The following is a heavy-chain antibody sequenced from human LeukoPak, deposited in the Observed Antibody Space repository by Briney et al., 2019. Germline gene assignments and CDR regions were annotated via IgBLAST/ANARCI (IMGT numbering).Heavy chain of an antibody. V-gene: IGHV4-4*02. CDR1: GDSISSTSW. D-gene: IGHD2-15*01. Sequence: PSGTLSLTCAASGDSISSTSWWSWVCQPPGKGLEWIGEIYHSGTTNYNPFLKSRVTISVDKSKNQFSLNVNSVTAADTAVYYCVRGCSAGSCYGEYWGQGTLVTVSS. CDR2: IYHSGTT. CDR3: VRGCSAGSCYGEY. J-gene: IGHJ4*02.